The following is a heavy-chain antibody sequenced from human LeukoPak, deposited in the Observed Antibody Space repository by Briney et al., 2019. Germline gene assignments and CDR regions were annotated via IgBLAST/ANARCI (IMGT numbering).Heavy chain of an antibody. J-gene: IGHJ4*02. CDR3: AKEDRGAMVYLDL. V-gene: IGHV3-13*01. Sequence: GGSLRLSCAASGFTVSSNYMSWVRQAPGKGLEWVSAIGTAGDTYYPGSVKGRFTISRENAKNSLYLQMNSLRTEDTAVYYCAKEDRGAMVYLDLWGQGTLVTVSS. D-gene: IGHD5-18*01. CDR2: IGTAGDT. CDR1: GFTVSSNY.